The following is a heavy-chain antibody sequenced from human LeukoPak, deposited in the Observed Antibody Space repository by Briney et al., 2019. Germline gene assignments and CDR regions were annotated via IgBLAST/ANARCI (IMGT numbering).Heavy chain of an antibody. CDR1: GGTFSDYY. CDR3: AGGATPGVF. J-gene: IGHJ4*02. Sequence: PSETLTLTCAVYGGTFSDYYWNWIRQAPGKGLEWIGEINQNGTTNYNPSLKSRLTISLDTSKTHLFLKLTSATAADTALYYCAGGATPGVFWGQGILVTVSA. CDR2: INQNGTT. D-gene: IGHD3-10*01. V-gene: IGHV4-34*08.